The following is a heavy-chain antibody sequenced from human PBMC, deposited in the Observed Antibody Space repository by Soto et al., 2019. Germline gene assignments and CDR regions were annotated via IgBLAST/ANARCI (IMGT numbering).Heavy chain of an antibody. V-gene: IGHV3-30*03. Sequence: QVQLVESGGGVVQPGRSLRLSCAASGFTFSSYGMHWVRQAPGKGLEWVAVISYDGSNKYYADSVKGRFTISRDNSKNTLYLQMNSLRAEDTAVYYCATAYGSGNDYFDYWCQGTLVTVSS. CDR3: ATAYGSGNDYFDY. CDR1: GFTFSSYG. CDR2: ISYDGSNK. D-gene: IGHD3-10*01. J-gene: IGHJ4*02.